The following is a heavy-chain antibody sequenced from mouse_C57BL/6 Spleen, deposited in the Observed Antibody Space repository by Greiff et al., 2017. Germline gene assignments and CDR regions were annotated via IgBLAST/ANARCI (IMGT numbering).Heavy chain of an antibody. D-gene: IGHD2-5*01. V-gene: IGHV5-12*01. CDR3: ARRGSNYDYAMDY. Sequence: EVKVEESGGGLVQPGGSLKLSCAASGFTFSDYYMYWVRQTPEKRLEWVAYISNGGGSTYYPDTVKGRFTIARDNAKNTLYLQMSRLKSEDTAMYYCARRGSNYDYAMDYWGQGTSVTVSS. CDR2: ISNGGGST. CDR1: GFTFSDYY. J-gene: IGHJ4*01.